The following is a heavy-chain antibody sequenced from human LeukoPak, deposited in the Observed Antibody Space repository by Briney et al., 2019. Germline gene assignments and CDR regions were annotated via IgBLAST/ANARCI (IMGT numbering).Heavy chain of an antibody. V-gene: IGHV1-8*02. CDR3: ARGRVITGTYAFDI. J-gene: IGHJ3*02. Sequence: ASVKVSCKASGYTFTSYDINWVRQATGQGLEWMGWMNPNSGNTGYAQKFQGRVTMTRNTSISTAYMELSSLRSEDTAVYYCARGRVITGTYAFDIWGQGTMVTVSS. CDR2: MNPNSGNT. D-gene: IGHD1/OR15-1a*01. CDR1: GYTFTSYD.